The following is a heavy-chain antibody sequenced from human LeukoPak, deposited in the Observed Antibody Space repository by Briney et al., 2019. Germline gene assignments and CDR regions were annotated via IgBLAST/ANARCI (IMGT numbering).Heavy chain of an antibody. V-gene: IGHV3-48*01. CDR3: ARDDRGETIDD. CDR2: ISSSGSII. D-gene: IGHD3-10*01. J-gene: IGHJ4*02. CDR1: RFTFSRYS. Sequence: GGCLRVSRAAPRFTFSRYSMNSVRQAPRKRLERGSYISSSGSIIYNAHSVKSRFSLSREKAKNSLYLQIYTLRAQDTPLYYFARDDRGETIDDWGEGTLVTVSS.